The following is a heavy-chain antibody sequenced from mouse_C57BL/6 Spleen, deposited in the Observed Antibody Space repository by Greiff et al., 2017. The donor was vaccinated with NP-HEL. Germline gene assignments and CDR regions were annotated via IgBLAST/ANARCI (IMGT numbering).Heavy chain of an antibody. V-gene: IGHV3-6*01. CDR2: ISYDGSN. D-gene: IGHD1-1*01. CDR1: GYTITSGYY. J-gene: IGHJ3*01. Sequence: EESGPGLVKPSQSLSLTCSVTGYTITSGYYWNWIRQFPGNKLEWMGYISYDGSNNYNPSLKNRISITRDTSKNQFFLKLNSVTTEDTATYYCARDRDYGSSYVFAYWGQGTLVTVSA. CDR3: ARDRDYGSSYVFAY.